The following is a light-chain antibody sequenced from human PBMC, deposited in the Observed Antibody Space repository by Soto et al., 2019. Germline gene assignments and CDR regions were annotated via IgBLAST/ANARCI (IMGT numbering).Light chain of an antibody. J-gene: IGKJ5*01. CDR1: QDIRGA. V-gene: IGKV1-13*02. Sequence: AIQLTQSPSSLSASVGDRVTITCRASQDIRGALAWYQQKPGKPPKLLIFDVSSLQSGVPSRFSGSCSGTDFTLTISSLQPEDFATYYCQQFNTYPITFGQGTRLEIK. CDR2: DVS. CDR3: QQFNTYPIT.